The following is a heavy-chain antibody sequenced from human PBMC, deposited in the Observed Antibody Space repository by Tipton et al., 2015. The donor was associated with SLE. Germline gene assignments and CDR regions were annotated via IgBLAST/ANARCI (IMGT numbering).Heavy chain of an antibody. V-gene: IGHV4-34*01. CDR3: ARYQPRQYYFDY. CDR2: INHSGST. Sequence: LRLSCAVYGGSFSGYYWNWIRQPPGKGLEWIGEINHSGSTNYNPSLKSRVTISVDTSKNQFSLKLSSVTAADTAVYYCARYQPRQYYFDYWGQGTLVTVSS. CDR1: GGSFSGYY. J-gene: IGHJ4*02. D-gene: IGHD2-2*01.